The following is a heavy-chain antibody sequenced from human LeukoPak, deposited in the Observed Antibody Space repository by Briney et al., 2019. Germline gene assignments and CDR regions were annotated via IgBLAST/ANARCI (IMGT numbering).Heavy chain of an antibody. V-gene: IGHV1-18*04. J-gene: IGHJ3*02. CDR2: ISAYNGNT. CDR1: GYTFTGYY. CDR3: ARDSRRIAVAGLFDAFDI. D-gene: IGHD6-19*01. Sequence: ASVKVSCKASGYTFTGYYMHWVRQAPGQGLEWMGWISAYNGNTNYAQKLQGRVTMTTDTSTSTAYMELRSLRSDDTAVYYCARDSRRIAVAGLFDAFDIWGQGTMVTVSS.